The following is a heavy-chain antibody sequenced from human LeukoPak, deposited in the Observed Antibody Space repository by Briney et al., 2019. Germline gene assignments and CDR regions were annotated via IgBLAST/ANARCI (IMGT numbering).Heavy chain of an antibody. J-gene: IGHJ4*02. D-gene: IGHD3-10*01. Sequence: RASVKVSCKASGYTFTSYGISWVRQAPGQGLEWMGWISAYNGNTNYAQKLQGRVTMTTDTSTSTAYMELRSLRSDDTAVYYCARGNGGYYGSGSRLDYWGQGTVVTVSS. CDR3: ARGNGGYYGSGSRLDY. V-gene: IGHV1-18*01. CDR1: GYTFTSYG. CDR2: ISAYNGNT.